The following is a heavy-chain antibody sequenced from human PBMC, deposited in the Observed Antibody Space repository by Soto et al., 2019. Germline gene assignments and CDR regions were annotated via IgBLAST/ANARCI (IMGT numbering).Heavy chain of an antibody. J-gene: IGHJ3*02. D-gene: IGHD5-12*01. CDR2: ISSSSSYI. CDR3: ARPSSGYARDAFDI. CDR1: GFTFSSYS. V-gene: IGHV3-21*01. Sequence: GSLRLSCAASGFTFSSYSMNWVRQAPGKGLEWVSSISSSSSYIYYADSVKGRFTISRDNAKNSLYLQMNSLRAEDTAVYYCARPSSGYARDAFDIWGQGTMVTVSS.